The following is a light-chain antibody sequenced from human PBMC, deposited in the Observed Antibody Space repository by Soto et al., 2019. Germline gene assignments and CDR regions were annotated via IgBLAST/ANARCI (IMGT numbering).Light chain of an antibody. CDR1: QTISSN. J-gene: IGKJ3*01. Sequence: DIVMTQSPATLSVSPGERATLSCRASQTISSNLAWYQQIPGQTPRLLIYGASTRAAGIPARFSGSGSGTDFTLTITSLQSEDFAVYYCQQYNNWPPFTFGPGTKVDIK. V-gene: IGKV3-15*01. CDR3: QQYNNWPPFT. CDR2: GAS.